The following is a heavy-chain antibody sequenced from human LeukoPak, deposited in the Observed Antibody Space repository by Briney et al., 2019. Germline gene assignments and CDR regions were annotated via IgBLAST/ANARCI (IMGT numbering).Heavy chain of an antibody. CDR3: ARKTPFYYYYMDV. V-gene: IGHV3-7*01. Sequence: PGGSLRLSCAASGFTFSGYWMSWVRQAPGKGLEWVANIKQDGSEKYYADSVKGRFTISRDNAKNSLYLQMNSLRAEDTAGYSCARKTPFYYYYMDVWGKGTTVTVSS. CDR2: IKQDGSEK. J-gene: IGHJ6*03. CDR1: GFTFSGYW.